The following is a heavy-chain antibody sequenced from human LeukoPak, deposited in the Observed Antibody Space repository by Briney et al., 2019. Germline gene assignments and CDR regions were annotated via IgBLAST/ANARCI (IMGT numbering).Heavy chain of an antibody. D-gene: IGHD5-18*01. J-gene: IGHJ5*02. V-gene: IGHV4-61*02. CDR3: ARAKPLDTKWFDP. Sequence: PSETLSLTCTVSGGSISSGSYYWSWIWQPAGKGLEWIGRIYTSGSTNYNPSLKSRVTISVDTSKNQFSLKLSSVTAADTAVYYCARAKPLDTKWFDPLGQGTLVTVSS. CDR1: GGSISSGSYY. CDR2: IYTSGST.